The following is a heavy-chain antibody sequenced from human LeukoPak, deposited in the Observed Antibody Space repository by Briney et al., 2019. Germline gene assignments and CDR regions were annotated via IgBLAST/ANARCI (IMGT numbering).Heavy chain of an antibody. Sequence: PSETLSLTCGVSGGSVISTNWWTWARQPPGKGLEWIGEVHLDGRTNYNPSLESRLTISVDLSENHVSLKLTSVTAADTAVYYCAREGGFYRPLDYSGQGTLVTVSS. CDR1: GGSVISTNW. D-gene: IGHD3-3*01. CDR2: VHLDGRT. J-gene: IGHJ4*02. V-gene: IGHV4-4*02. CDR3: AREGGFYRPLDY.